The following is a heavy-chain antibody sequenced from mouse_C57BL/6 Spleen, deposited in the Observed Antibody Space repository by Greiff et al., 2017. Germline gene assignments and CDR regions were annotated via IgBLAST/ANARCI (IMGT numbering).Heavy chain of an antibody. CDR3: ARPHDGD. CDR1: GFTFSDYG. Sequence: EVNVVESGGGLVKPGGSLKLSCAASGFTFSDYGMHWVRQAPVKGLEWVAYISSGSSTIYYADTVKGRFTISRDNAKNTVFLQVTSLRAEDTAMYYCARPHDGDWGQGTTLTVSS. V-gene: IGHV5-17*01. CDR2: ISSGSSTI. D-gene: IGHD2-3*01. J-gene: IGHJ2*01.